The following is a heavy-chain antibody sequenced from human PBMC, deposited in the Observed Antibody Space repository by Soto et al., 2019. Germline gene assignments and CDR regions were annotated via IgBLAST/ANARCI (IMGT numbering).Heavy chain of an antibody. Sequence: ASVQVSCKASGYTFTSYAMHWVRQAPGQRLEWMGWINAGNGNTKYSQKFQGRVTITRDTSASTVYMELSSLRSEDTAVYYCARGGSSSPQDYYYYGMDVWGQGTTVTVSS. CDR3: ARGGSSSPQDYYYYGMDV. V-gene: IGHV1-3*01. J-gene: IGHJ6*02. CDR1: GYTFTSYA. CDR2: INAGNGNT. D-gene: IGHD6-6*01.